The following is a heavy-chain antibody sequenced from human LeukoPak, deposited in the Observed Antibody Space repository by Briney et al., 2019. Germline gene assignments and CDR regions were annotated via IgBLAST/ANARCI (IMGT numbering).Heavy chain of an antibody. CDR3: ARSGYSGYELTLLDV. CDR2: ISSSRSYT. J-gene: IGHJ6*02. D-gene: IGHD5-12*01. CDR1: GFTFSDYY. Sequence: KPGGSLRLSCAASGFTFSDYYMSWIRQAPGKGLEWVSYISSSRSYTSYADPVKGRFTISRDNAKKSLYLQMNSLRAEDTAVYYCARSGYSGYELTLLDVWGQGTTATVSS. V-gene: IGHV3-11*03.